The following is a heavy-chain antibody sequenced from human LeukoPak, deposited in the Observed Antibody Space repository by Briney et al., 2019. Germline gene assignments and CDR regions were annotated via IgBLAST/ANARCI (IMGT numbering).Heavy chain of an antibody. CDR1: SGSISSYY. CDR2: IYYSGST. Sequence: SETLFLTCTVSSGSISSYYWSWIRQPPGKGLEWIGYIYYSGSTNYNPSLKSRVTISVDTSKNQFSLKLSSVTAADTAVYYCARDSSGTFDYWGQGTLVTVSS. J-gene: IGHJ4*02. D-gene: IGHD6-19*01. CDR3: ARDSSGTFDY. V-gene: IGHV4-59*01.